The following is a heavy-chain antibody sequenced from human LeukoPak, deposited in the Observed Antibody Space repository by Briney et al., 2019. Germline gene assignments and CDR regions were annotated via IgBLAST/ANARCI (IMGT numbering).Heavy chain of an antibody. CDR1: GGSSSSYY. D-gene: IGHD6-6*01. Sequence: KSSETLSLTSTVSGGSSSSYYWSWIRQPPGKGLEWIGYIYYSGSTNYNPSLKSRVTISVDTSKNQFSLKLSSVTAADTAVYYCARGFRSSSSSHYYYYMDVWGKGTTVTVSS. V-gene: IGHV4-59*01. CDR3: ARGFRSSSSSHYYYYMDV. CDR2: IYYSGST. J-gene: IGHJ6*03.